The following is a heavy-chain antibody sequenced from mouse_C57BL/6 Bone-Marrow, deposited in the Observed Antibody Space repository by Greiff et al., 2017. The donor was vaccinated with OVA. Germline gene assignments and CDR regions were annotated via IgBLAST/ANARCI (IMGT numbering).Heavy chain of an antibody. CDR2: IWSGGST. D-gene: IGHD1-1*01. V-gene: IGHV2-2*01. Sequence: VQLVESGPGLVQPSQSLSITCTVSGFSLTSYGVHWVRQSPGKGLEWLGVIWSGGSTDYNAAFISRLSISKDNSKSQVFFKMNSLQADDTAIYYCARDYYGSSYHFDYWGQGTTLTVSS. CDR1: GFSLTSYG. J-gene: IGHJ2*01. CDR3: ARDYYGSSYHFDY.